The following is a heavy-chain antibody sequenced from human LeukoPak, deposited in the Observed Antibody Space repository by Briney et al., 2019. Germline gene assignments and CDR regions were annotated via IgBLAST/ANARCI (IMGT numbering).Heavy chain of an antibody. CDR1: GYTFTGYY. D-gene: IGHD1-14*01. Sequence: ASVKVSCQASGYTFTGYYMHWVRQAPGQGLEWMGGINPNSGGTNYAQNFQGRVTMTRDTSISTAYMELSRLRSDDTAVYYCARGIRTLPLGTFDPWGQGTLVTVSS. CDR3: ARGIRTLPLGTFDP. CDR2: INPNSGGT. V-gene: IGHV1-2*02. J-gene: IGHJ5*02.